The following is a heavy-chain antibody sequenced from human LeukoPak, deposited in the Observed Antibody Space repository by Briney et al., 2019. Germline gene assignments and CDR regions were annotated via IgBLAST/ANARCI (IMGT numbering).Heavy chain of an antibody. V-gene: IGHV1-8*01. J-gene: IGHJ6*02. Sequence: GESLKISCKGSGYTFTSYDINWVRQATGQGLEWMGWMNPNSGNTGYAQKFQGRVTMTRNTSISTAYMELSSLRSEDTAVYYCARGGPPKYSSGWYPESGGMDVWGQGTTVTVSS. D-gene: IGHD6-19*01. CDR3: ARGGPPKYSSGWYPESGGMDV. CDR1: GYTFTSYD. CDR2: MNPNSGNT.